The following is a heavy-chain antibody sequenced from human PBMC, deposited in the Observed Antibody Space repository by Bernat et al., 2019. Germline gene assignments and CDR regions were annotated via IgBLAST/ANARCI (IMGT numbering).Heavy chain of an antibody. CDR1: GSTFSRYS. Sequence: EMQVVESGGGLVQPGGSLRLSCSASGSTFSRYSMHWVRQAPGGGLEYVSAIGPTGGTYYADSVKGRFTISRDNSKKTLYLQMTSLRPEDTAVYYCVKDLHTALFYWGQGTQVTVSS. CDR3: VKDLHTALFY. V-gene: IGHV3-64D*08. D-gene: IGHD5-18*01. CDR2: IGPTGGT. J-gene: IGHJ4*02.